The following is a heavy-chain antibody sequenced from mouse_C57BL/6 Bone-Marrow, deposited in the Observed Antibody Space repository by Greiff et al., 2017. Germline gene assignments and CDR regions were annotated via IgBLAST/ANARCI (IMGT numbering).Heavy chain of an antibody. CDR3: AREREYDFDY. V-gene: IGHV5-16*01. CDR1: GFTFSDYY. J-gene: IGHJ2*01. CDR2: INYDGSST. D-gene: IGHD5-1*01. Sequence: EVHLVESEGGLVQPGSSMKLSCTASGFTFSDYYMAWVRQVPEKGLEWVANINYDGSSTYYLDSLKSRFIFSRDNAKNILYLQMSSLTSEDTATYYCAREREYDFDYWGQGTTLTVSS.